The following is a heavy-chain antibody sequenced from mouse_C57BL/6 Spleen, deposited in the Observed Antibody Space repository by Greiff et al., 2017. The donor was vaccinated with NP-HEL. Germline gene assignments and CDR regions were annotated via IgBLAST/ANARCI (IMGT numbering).Heavy chain of an antibody. J-gene: IGHJ2*01. D-gene: IGHD1-1*01. CDR2: IWSGGST. V-gene: IGHV2-2*01. CDR3: ARRGDYGSSYAFDY. Sequence: VQLQQSGPGLVQPSQSLSITCTVSGFSLTSYGVHWVRQSPGKGLEWLGVIWSGGSTDYHAAFISRLSISKDNSKSQVFFKMNSLQADDTAIYYCARRGDYGSSYAFDYWGQGTTLTVSS. CDR1: GFSLTSYG.